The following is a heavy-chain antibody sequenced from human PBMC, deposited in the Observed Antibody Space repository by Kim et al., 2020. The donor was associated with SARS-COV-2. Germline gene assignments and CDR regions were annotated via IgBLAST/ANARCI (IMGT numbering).Heavy chain of an antibody. CDR3: TTALRYFDWCGAFDI. CDR2: IKSKTDGGTT. V-gene: IGHV3-15*01. J-gene: IGHJ3*02. CDR1: GFTFSNAW. D-gene: IGHD3-9*01. Sequence: GGSLRLSCAASGFTFSNAWMSWVRQAPGKGLEWVGRIKSKTDGGTTDYAAPVKGRFTISRDDSKNTLYLQMNSLKTEDTAVYYCTTALRYFDWCGAFDIWGQGTMVTVSS.